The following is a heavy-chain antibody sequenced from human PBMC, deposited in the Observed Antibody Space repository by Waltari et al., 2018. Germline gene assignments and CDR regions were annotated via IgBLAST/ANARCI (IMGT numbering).Heavy chain of an antibody. J-gene: IGHJ4*02. CDR3: ARGPRQAGTSSWIFDY. V-gene: IGHV4-4*07. D-gene: IGHD6-13*01. Sequence: QVQLQESGPGLLKPSETLSLTCNASGDSLSSSSWSWIRQPAGNGLEWIGRVHSSGSYNYNTSLTSRVTMSVDTSKNQLSLKLTSVTAADTAMYFCARGPRQAGTSSWIFDYWGQGILVTVSS. CDR1: GDSLSSSS. CDR2: VHSSGSY.